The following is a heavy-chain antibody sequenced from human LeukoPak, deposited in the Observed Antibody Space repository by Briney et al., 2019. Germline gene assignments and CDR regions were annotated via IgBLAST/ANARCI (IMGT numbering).Heavy chain of an antibody. CDR3: ARDGELLRGGGDAFDI. V-gene: IGHV3-20*01. J-gene: IGHJ3*02. D-gene: IGHD1-26*01. CDR2: INWNGGST. Sequence: GGSLRLSCAASGFTFDDYGMSWVRQAPGKGLEWVSGINWNGGSTGYADSVKGRFTISRDNAKNSLYLQMNSLRAEDTALYHCARDGELLRGGGDAFDIWGQGTMVTVSS. CDR1: GFTFDDYG.